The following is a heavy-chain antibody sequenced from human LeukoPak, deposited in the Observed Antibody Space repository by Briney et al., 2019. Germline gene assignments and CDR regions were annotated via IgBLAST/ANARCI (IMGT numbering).Heavy chain of an antibody. CDR3: AKPLSGWYSFDY. V-gene: IGHV3-23*01. J-gene: IGHJ4*02. CDR1: GFTFSSNA. CDR2: ISGSDART. Sequence: QPGGSLRLSCAASGFTFSSNAMSCVRQAPGKWLEWVSAISGSDARTYYADSVKGRFTISRDNSKNTLYLQMSSLRAEDTAVYYCAKPLSGWYSFDYWGQGTLVTVSS. D-gene: IGHD6-19*01.